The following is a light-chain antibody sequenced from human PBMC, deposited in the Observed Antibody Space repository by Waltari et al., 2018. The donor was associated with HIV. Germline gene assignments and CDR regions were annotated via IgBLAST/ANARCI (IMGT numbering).Light chain of an antibody. V-gene: IGLV2-23*02. CDR2: EVT. Sequence: HSALTQPASVSGSPGQSITISCTGTSSDVANYNLFPWYQQHPGKAPKLIIYEVTKRPSGISNRFSGSKSGNTASLTISGLQAEDEADYYCCSYAGSPYVLGSGTKVTVL. CDR3: CSYAGSPYV. CDR1: SSDVANYNL. J-gene: IGLJ1*01.